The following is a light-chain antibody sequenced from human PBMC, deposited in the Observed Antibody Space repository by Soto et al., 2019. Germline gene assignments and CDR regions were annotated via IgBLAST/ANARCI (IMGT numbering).Light chain of an antibody. J-gene: IGKJ5*01. V-gene: IGKV3-20*01. CDR1: QSVSS. CDR3: QQYGSSPLIT. Sequence: EIVMTQHPATLSVSPGDRATLSCRASQSVSSIAWYQQKPGQPPRLLIYGVSSRATGIPDRFSGSGSGTDFTLTISRLEPEDFAVYHCQQYGSSPLITFGQGTRLEIK. CDR2: GVS.